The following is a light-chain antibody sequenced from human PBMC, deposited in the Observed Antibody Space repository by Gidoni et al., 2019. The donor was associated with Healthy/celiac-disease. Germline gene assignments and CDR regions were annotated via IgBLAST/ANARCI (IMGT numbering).Light chain of an antibody. J-gene: IGKJ2*01. CDR1: QSLLHSNGYNY. V-gene: IGKV2-28*01. CDR3: MQALQTSYT. CDR2: LGS. Sequence: DIVMTQPPLSLPVTPGEPASISCRSSQSLLHSNGYNYLDWYLQKPGQSPQLLIYLGSNRASGVPDRFSGSGSGTDFTLKISRVEAEDVGVYYCMQALQTSYTFGQGTKLEI.